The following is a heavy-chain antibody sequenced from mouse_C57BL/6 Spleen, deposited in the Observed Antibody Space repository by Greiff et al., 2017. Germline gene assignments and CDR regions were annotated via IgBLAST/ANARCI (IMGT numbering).Heavy chain of an antibody. CDR3: ARYGTVVAMDY. CDR2: IHPNSGST. Sequence: VQLQQPGAELVKPGASVKLSCKASGYTFTSYWVHWVKQRPGQGLEWIGMIHPNSGSTNYNEKFKSKATLTVDKSSSTAYMQLSSLTSEDSAVYYCARYGTVVAMDYWGQGTSVTVSS. CDR1: GYTFTSYW. D-gene: IGHD1-1*01. V-gene: IGHV1-64*01. J-gene: IGHJ4*01.